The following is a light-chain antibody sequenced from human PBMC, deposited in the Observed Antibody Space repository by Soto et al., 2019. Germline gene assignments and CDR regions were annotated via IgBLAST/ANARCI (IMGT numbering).Light chain of an antibody. V-gene: IGKV1-9*01. CDR2: AAS. CDR3: QQHNSFSIT. Sequence: IQLSQSPSSLSASVGDRVTIACRASQGISSYLAWYQQKPGKAPQLLIYAASTLQSGVPSRFSGSGSGTEFTLTINSLQADDFATYYCQQHNSFSITFGQGTQREIK. J-gene: IGKJ5*01. CDR1: QGISSY.